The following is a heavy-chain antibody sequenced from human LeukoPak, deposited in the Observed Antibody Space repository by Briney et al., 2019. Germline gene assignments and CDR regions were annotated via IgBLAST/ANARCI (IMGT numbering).Heavy chain of an antibody. J-gene: IGHJ5*02. CDR2: IIPILGIA. CDR3: ARDGPGYGDYVARNWFHL. Sequence: ASVKISSKASGGTFCSHAISWVRQTPGQGLEWMGRIIPILGIANYAQKFQGRVTITADKSTSTAYMDLSSLRSEDTAVYYCARDGPGYGDYVARNWFHLWGQ. V-gene: IGHV1-69*04. CDR1: GGTFCSHA. D-gene: IGHD4-17*01.